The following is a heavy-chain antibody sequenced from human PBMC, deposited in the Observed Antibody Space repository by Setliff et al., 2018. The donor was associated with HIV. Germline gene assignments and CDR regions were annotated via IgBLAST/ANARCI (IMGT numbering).Heavy chain of an antibody. V-gene: IGHV3-30*15. J-gene: IGHJ4*01. CDR3: TRERWDGATRPNDFDY. CDR1: GFTFRTFA. D-gene: IGHD6-6*01. CDR2: ITYDGSRT. Sequence: GGSLRLSCVASGFTFRTFAMHWVRQAPGKGLEWVSVITYDGSRTYYADSVKGRFTISRDNSKNTLYLQLSSLRPEDTAVYYCTRERWDGATRPNDFDYWGHGTLVTVSS.